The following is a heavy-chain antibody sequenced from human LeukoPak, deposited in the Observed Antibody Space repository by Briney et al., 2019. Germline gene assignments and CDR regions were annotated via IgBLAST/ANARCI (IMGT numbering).Heavy chain of an antibody. D-gene: IGHD3-16*01. J-gene: IGHJ4*02. CDR1: GFTVSNNY. CDR2: IYPGGDT. CDR3: AKRGAEVGVTVAPGDY. Sequence: GGSLRLSCAVSGFTVSNNYMSWVRQAPGKGLEWVSIIYPGGDTYYADSVKGRFTISIDSSKNTLYLQMNSLRAEDTAVYYCAKRGAEVGVTVAPGDYWGQGTLVTVSS. V-gene: IGHV3-53*01.